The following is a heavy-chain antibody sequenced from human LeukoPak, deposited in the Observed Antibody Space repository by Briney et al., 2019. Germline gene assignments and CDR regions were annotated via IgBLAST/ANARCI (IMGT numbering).Heavy chain of an antibody. CDR2: IYSGGST. D-gene: IGHD3-10*01. Sequence: GGSLTLSCAASGFTVSINYMSWVRQSPGKGREWVSVIYSGGSTYYAASVKGRFTISRDNSKNTLYLQMNSLRAEDTAVYYCASALFGSGSYYNVGPPDYWGQGTVVTVSS. CDR1: GFTVSINY. CDR3: ASALFGSGSYYNVGPPDY. V-gene: IGHV3-66*01. J-gene: IGHJ4*02.